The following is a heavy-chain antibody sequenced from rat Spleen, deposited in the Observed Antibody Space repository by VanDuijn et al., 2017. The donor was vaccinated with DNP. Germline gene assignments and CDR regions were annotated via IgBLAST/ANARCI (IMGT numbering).Heavy chain of an antibody. D-gene: IGHD1-12*02. Sequence: EVQLVESGGGLVQPGRSLKLSCAASGFTFSDYYMAWVRQGPTKGLEWVATITSDGSSPYYRDSVKGRITISRDNAKSTLYLQMNSLRSADTATYYCTRDNDDGTRFSFWGQGTLVTVSS. CDR3: TRDNDDGTRFSF. J-gene: IGHJ3*01. CDR2: ITSDGSSP. V-gene: IGHV5-20*01. CDR1: GFTFSDYY.